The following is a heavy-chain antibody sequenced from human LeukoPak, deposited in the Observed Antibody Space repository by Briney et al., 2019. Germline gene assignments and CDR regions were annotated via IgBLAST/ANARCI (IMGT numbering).Heavy chain of an antibody. V-gene: IGHV1-69*05. J-gene: IGHJ2*01. CDR1: GYTFTSYY. CDR2: IIPIFGTA. CDR3: ARAPSWYFDL. Sequence: SVKVSCKASGYTFTSYYMHWVRQAPGQGLEWMGGIIPIFGTANYAQKFQGRVTITTDESTSTAYMELSSLRSEDTAVYYCARAPSWYFDLWGRGTLVTVSS.